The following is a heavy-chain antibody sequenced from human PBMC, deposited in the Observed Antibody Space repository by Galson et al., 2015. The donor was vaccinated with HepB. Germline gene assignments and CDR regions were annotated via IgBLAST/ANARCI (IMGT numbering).Heavy chain of an antibody. J-gene: IGHJ6*03. Sequence: SLRLSCAAAGVTFNRFAMTWVRQTPGKGLEWVSSISGNGGSTHYADSVKGRFSISRDNSGNTLHLLMNSLSAEDTAVYFCGIVPGPMDVCGKGTTVTVSS. CDR2: ISGNGGST. D-gene: IGHD3-16*02. CDR3: GIVPGPMDV. V-gene: IGHV3-23*01. CDR1: GVTFNRFA.